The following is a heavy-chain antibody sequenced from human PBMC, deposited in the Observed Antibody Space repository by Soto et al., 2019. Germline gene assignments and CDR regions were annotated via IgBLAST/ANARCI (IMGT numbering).Heavy chain of an antibody. D-gene: IGHD2-15*01. CDR2: ISYDGSNK. V-gene: IGHV3-30*18. CDR1: GFTFSSYG. Sequence: QVQLVESGGGVVQPGRSLRLSCAASGFTFSSYGMHWVRQAPGKGLEWVAVISYDGSNKYYADSVKGRFTISRDNSKNTLYLQMNGLRAVDTAVHCCAKDRGGVVVAAPLDYWGQGTLVTVSS. CDR3: AKDRGGVVVAAPLDY. J-gene: IGHJ4*02.